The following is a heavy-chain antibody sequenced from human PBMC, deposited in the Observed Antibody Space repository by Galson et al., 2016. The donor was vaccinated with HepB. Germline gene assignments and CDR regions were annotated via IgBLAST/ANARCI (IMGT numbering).Heavy chain of an antibody. CDR2: IWYDGSNK. CDR3: AREGHIAAPVLDI. V-gene: IGHV3-33*01. J-gene: IGHJ3*02. D-gene: IGHD6-13*01. CDR1: GFTFSTYG. Sequence: SLRLSCAASGFTFSTYGMHWVRQAPGKGLEWVALIWYDGSNKYYAHSVKGRFTISRDNSKNTLYLQMNSLRAEDTAVYYCAREGHIAAPVLDIWGQGTMVT.